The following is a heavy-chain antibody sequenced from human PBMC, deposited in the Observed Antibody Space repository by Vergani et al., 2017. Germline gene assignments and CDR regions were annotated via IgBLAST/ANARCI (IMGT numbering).Heavy chain of an antibody. CDR1: GFSLSTRGVS. V-gene: IGHV2-5*04. CDR2: IYWNDDQ. Sequence: QITLKESGPTLVKPTQTLTLTCTFSGFSLSTRGVSVAWIRQPPGKALDWLALIYWNDDQHYSPSLNNSVTITKDTSKNQVVLTMTNMVYVDTGTYYCVYRKTECGTTGCFYPFYYCYYMDVWGKGTTVTGSS. CDR3: VYRKTECGTTGCFYPFYYCYYMDV. D-gene: IGHD1-7*01. J-gene: IGHJ6*03.